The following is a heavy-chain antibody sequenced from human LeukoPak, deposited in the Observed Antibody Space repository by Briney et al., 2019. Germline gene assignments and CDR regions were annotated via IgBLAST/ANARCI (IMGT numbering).Heavy chain of an antibody. J-gene: IGHJ4*02. Sequence: SVKVSCKASGGTFSSFAFSWVRQAPGQGLEWMEGIVPIFGTANYAQKLQGRVTITGDESTSTAYMELRSLRSEDTAVYYCARGGGSGSSDFDYWGQGTLVTVSS. CDR3: ARGGGSGSSDFDY. D-gene: IGHD3-10*01. V-gene: IGHV1-69*13. CDR1: GGTFSSFA. CDR2: IVPIFGTA.